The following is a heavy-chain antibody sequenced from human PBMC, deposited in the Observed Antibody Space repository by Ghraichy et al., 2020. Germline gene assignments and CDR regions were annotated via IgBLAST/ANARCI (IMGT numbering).Heavy chain of an antibody. CDR1: GFTVSSNY. CDR2: IYPGVTT. J-gene: IGHJ4*02. V-gene: IGHV3-66*01. D-gene: IGHD2-21*02. Sequence: GESLNISCAASGFTVSSNYMTWVRQAPGKGLEWVSVIYPGVTTYYADSVKGRFTISRDNSKNTLYLQMNSLRVEDTAVYYCARGWGVTDYWGQGTLVTVSS. CDR3: ARGWGVTDY.